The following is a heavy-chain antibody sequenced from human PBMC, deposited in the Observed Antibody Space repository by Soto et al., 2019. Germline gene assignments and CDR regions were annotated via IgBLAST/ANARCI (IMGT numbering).Heavy chain of an antibody. V-gene: IGHV3-23*01. J-gene: IGHJ4*02. CDR3: AKGGPLLRSHTDY. CDR1: GFTFSSYA. Sequence: EVQLLESGGGLVQPGVSLRLSCAASGFTFSSYAMSWVRQAPGKGLEWVSAVSDSGGSAYTADSVKGRFTISRDNSKNTLYLQMSSLRAEDTAVYYFAKGGPLLRSHTDYWGQGDLVTVSS. D-gene: IGHD2-21*01. CDR2: VSDSGGSA.